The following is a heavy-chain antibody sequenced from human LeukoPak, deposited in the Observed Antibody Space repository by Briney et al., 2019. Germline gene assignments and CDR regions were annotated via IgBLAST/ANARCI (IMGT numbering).Heavy chain of an antibody. J-gene: IGHJ6*02. CDR2: IKQDGSEK. CDR1: GFTFSSYG. CDR3: AREGGYYDILTGYYTYYYYGMDV. Sequence: GGSLRPSCAASGFTFSSYGMSWVRQAPGKGLEWVANIKQDGSEKYYVDSVKGRFTISRDNAKNSLYLQMNSLRAEDTAVYYCAREGGYYDILTGYYTYYYYGMDVWGQGTTVTVSS. V-gene: IGHV3-7*01. D-gene: IGHD3-9*01.